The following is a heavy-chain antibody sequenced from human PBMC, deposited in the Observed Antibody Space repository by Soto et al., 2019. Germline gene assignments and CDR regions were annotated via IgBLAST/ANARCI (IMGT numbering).Heavy chain of an antibody. V-gene: IGHV3-23*01. CDR2: FGVGGNYI. CDR3: AKDAISGNQVWDYFDY. Sequence: EVQLLESGGGLVQPGGSLRLSCADSGFTFSNYAMNWVRQAPGKGLEWVSGFGVGGNYIYYADSVKGRFTISRDNSKNTLYLQMNSLRAEDTAVYFCAKDAISGNQVWDYFDYWGQGTPVTVSS. CDR1: GFTFSNYA. J-gene: IGHJ4*02. D-gene: IGHD7-27*01.